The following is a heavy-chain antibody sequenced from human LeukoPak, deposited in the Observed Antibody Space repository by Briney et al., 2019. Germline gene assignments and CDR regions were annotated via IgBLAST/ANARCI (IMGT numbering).Heavy chain of an antibody. Sequence: PGRSLRLSCAASGSSIDEYAVHWVRQAPGKGLEWVSGINWRSDFVAYADSVKGRFVISRDNAKNSAYLEMNSLRTEDTALYFCTKGSWSPRGFNWFDPWGQGTVVTVSS. CDR1: GSSIDEYA. J-gene: IGHJ5*02. CDR3: TKGSWSPRGFNWFDP. V-gene: IGHV3-9*01. D-gene: IGHD2-8*02. CDR2: INWRSDFV.